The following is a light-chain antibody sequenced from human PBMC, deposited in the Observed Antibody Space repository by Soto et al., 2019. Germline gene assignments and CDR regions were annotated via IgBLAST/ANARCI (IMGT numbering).Light chain of an antibody. CDR1: NIGSGS. J-gene: IGLJ1*01. V-gene: IGLV3-21*02. CDR3: QVWDSSSDRFV. Sequence: SYELGEPPSVSVAPGQAARITYGGNNIGSGSVHWYQQKPGPAPVLVVYDDSARPSGIPERFSGSNSGDTATLTINMVEAGDEADYYCQVWDSSSDRFVFGTGTKVTVL. CDR2: DDS.